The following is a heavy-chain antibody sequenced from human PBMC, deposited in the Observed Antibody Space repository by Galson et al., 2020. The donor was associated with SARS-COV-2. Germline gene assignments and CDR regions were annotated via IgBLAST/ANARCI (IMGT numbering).Heavy chain of an antibody. V-gene: IGHV3-21*01. Sequence: NSGRSLRLSCAASGFPFSTYSMNWVRLAPGKGLEWVSSISTSSSYTYYVDSVKGRFSISRDNPRNSLYLQMNSLRAEDTAVYYCARDEGIRGYNYGRLYYGMDVWGQGTTVTVSS. D-gene: IGHD5-18*01. CDR1: GFPFSTYS. CDR3: ARDEGIRGYNYGRLYYGMDV. J-gene: IGHJ6*02. CDR2: ISTSSSYT.